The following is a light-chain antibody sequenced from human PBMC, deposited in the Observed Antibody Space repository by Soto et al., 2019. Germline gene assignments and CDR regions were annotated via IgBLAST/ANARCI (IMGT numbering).Light chain of an antibody. V-gene: IGKV1-27*01. CDR3: QKYNSART. J-gene: IGKJ1*01. CDR2: AAS. Sequence: DIQMTQSPSSLSASVGDRVTLTCRASQGISNYLAWYQQKPGKVPKLLIYAASTLQSGVPSRFSGSGSGTDFTLTISSLQHADVASYSCQKYNSARTFGQGTKVEIK. CDR1: QGISNY.